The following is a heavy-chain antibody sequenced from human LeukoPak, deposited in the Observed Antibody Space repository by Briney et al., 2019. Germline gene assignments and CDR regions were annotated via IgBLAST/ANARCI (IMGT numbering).Heavy chain of an antibody. J-gene: IGHJ4*02. V-gene: IGHV4-39*07. CDR1: GGSISSSSYY. Sequence: PSETLSLTCTVSGGSISSSSYYWGWIRQPPGKGLEWIGSIYYSGSTYYNPSLKSRVTISVDTSKNQFSLKLSSVTAADTAVYYCARQGRYYGSGIQFDYWGQGTLVTVSS. CDR3: ARQGRYYGSGIQFDY. D-gene: IGHD3-10*01. CDR2: IYYSGST.